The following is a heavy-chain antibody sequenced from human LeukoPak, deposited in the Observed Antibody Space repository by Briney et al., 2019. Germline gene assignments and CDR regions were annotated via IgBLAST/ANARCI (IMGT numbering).Heavy chain of an antibody. D-gene: IGHD3-22*01. CDR2: IRSKANNYAT. V-gene: IGHV3-73*01. CDR3: TSLYDSSRP. CDR1: GFTFSDSG. J-gene: IGHJ5*02. Sequence: TGGSLRLSCAASGFTFSDSGMDWVRQASGKGLEWVGRIRSKANNYATTYAASVKGRFTISRDDSKNTAFLQMNSLKSEDTAVYYCTSLYDSSRPWGQGTLATVSS.